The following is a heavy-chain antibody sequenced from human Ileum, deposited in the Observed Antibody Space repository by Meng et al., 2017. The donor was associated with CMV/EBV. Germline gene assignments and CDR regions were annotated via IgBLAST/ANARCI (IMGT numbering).Heavy chain of an antibody. CDR1: GFTFSNFE. CDR3: ARDRWGPDV. V-gene: IGHV3-48*03. Sequence: GESLKISCAASGFTFSNFEMNWVRQAPGKGLEWVSSITSGGGTIFYADSVKGRFTISRDNAKNSLYLQMNSLRDEDTALYYCARDRWGPDVWGQGTTVTVSS. J-gene: IGHJ6*02. D-gene: IGHD3-16*01. CDR2: ITSGGGTI.